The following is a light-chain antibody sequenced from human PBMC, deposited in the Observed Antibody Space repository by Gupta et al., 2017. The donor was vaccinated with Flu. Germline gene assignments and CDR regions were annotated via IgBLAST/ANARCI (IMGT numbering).Light chain of an antibody. V-gene: IGKV3-11*01. CDR1: QSVATY. Sequence: IVMTQSPATLSLSLGERATLSCRASQSVATYVAWYQQRPGQAPRLLIYDASKRATGVPARFSGSGSGTDFSLPIATLHPEDFAFYYCQQYPGWPVFGRGTKVDV. CDR3: QQYPGWPV. J-gene: IGKJ3*01. CDR2: DAS.